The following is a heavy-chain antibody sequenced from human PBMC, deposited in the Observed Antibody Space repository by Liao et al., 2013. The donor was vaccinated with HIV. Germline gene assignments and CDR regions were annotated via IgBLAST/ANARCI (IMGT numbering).Heavy chain of an antibody. CDR2: IYYSGST. V-gene: IGHV4-61*10. J-gene: IGHJ4*02. Sequence: QLQLQESGPGLVKPSQTLSLTCTVSGGSISTGSYYWTWIRQPAGKGLEWIGYIYYSGSTNYNPSLKSRVTISVDTSKNQFSLKLSSVTAADTAVYYCARGSSGNGPDYWGQGTLVTVSS. CDR3: ARGSSGNGPDY. D-gene: IGHD1-26*01. CDR1: GGSISTGSYY.